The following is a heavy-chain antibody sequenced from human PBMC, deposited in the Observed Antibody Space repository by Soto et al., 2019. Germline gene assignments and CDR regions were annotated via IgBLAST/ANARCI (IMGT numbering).Heavy chain of an antibody. CDR1: EFTFRSYW. Sequence: GSLRLSCAASEFTFRSYWMHWVRQSPGKGLVWVSRISGDGSSTNYADSVKGRFTISRDNAKNTVYLQIDSLRAEDTAVYYCARSLPGTYGAFDLWGQGTMVTVSS. CDR2: ISGDGSST. CDR3: ARSLPGTYGAFDL. V-gene: IGHV3-74*01. J-gene: IGHJ3*01. D-gene: IGHD1-7*01.